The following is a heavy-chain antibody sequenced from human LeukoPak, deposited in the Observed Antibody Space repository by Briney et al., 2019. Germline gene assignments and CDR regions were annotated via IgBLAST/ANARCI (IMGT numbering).Heavy chain of an antibody. CDR2: ISGSGAST. V-gene: IGHV3-23*01. CDR1: GFTFSSYA. CDR3: AKDLYGDYPFDY. J-gene: IGHJ4*02. D-gene: IGHD4-17*01. Sequence: GGSLRLSCAASGFTFSSYAMSWVRQAPGKGLEWVSAISGSGASTYYADSVKGRFTISRDNSKNTLYLQMNTLRAEDTAVYYCAKDLYGDYPFDYWGQGTLVTVSS.